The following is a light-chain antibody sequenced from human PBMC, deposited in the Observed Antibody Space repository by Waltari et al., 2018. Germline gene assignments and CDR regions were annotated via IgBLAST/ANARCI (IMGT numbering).Light chain of an antibody. J-gene: IGKJ1*01. CDR3: QQYNSYSLT. CDR2: KTS. V-gene: IGKV1-5*03. CDR1: QSIGRW. Sequence: TCRASQSIGRWLAWYQQRPGKAPKLLIYKTSSLESGVPSRFSGSGSETEFTLTISSLQPDDFATYYCQQYNSYSLTFGHGTKVEI.